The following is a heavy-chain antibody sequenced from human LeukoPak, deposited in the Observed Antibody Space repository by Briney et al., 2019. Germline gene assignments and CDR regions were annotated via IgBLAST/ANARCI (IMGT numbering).Heavy chain of an antibody. Sequence: SGPTLMQPTQTLTLTCTFSGFSLATYGVRVGWIRQPPGKALEWLALISWDDEKYCSPSLESRLTIAKDTSKNHVVLIMTDMDPLDTATYYCSRRLVGVVDFFDPWGRGVLVTVSS. J-gene: IGHJ5*02. CDR1: GFSLATYGVR. D-gene: IGHD1-26*01. CDR2: ISWDDEK. CDR3: SRRLVGVVDFFDP. V-gene: IGHV2-5*02.